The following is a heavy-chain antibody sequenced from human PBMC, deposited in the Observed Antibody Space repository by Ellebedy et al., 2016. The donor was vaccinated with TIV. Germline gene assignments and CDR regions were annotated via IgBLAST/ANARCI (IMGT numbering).Heavy chain of an antibody. CDR1: GGTINIENYY. CDR3: ARHGQFDY. CDR2: ISNTGTS. J-gene: IGHJ4*02. V-gene: IGHV4-39*01. Sequence: SETLSLXXSVSGGTINIENYYWVWIRQPQGKGLEWIGAISNTGTSHYNESLKSRVTFSVDTYKNQFFLKLTSVTATDTAVYYCARHGQFDYWGQGTLVTVSS.